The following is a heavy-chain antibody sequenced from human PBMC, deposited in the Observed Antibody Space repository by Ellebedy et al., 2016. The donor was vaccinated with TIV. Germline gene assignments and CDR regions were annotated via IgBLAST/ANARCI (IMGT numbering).Heavy chain of an antibody. CDR1: GYIFTSYW. CDR2: IYPGDSVP. D-gene: IGHD2-21*01. V-gene: IGHV5-51*01. Sequence: PGGSLRLSGECSGYIFTSYWIGWVRQMPGKGLEWMGIIYPGDSVPRYSPSFQGQVTISADKSISTAYLQLSNLKAADTAIYYCSIAVDCTTWFDPWGQGTLVTVSS. J-gene: IGHJ5*02. CDR3: SIAVDCTTWFDP.